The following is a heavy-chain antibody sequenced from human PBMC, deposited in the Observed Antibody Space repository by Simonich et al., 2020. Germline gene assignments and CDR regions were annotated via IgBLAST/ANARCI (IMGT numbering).Heavy chain of an antibody. Sequence: QVQLVQSGAEVKKPGASVKVSCKASGYTFTSYGISWVRQAPGQGIEWLDCISANKVNTNYAQKLRGRVTMPTDTSTSTAYMELRSLRSDDTAVYYCARASRGTWWYYYFDYWGQGTLVTVSS. CDR1: GYTFTSYG. CDR2: ISANKVNT. V-gene: IGHV1-18*01. D-gene: IGHD2-15*01. J-gene: IGHJ4*02. CDR3: ARASRGTWWYYYFDY.